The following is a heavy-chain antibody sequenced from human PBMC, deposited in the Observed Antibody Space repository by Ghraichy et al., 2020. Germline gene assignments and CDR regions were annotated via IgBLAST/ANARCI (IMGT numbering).Heavy chain of an antibody. Sequence: SQTLSLTCAISGDSVSSNRAAWNWIRQSPSRGLEWLGRTHYKSKWYNEYAASVRGRININPDTSKNQFSLQLNSVTTEDTAVYYCAREFYYTMTTFLSVGYLDYWGQGALVTVSS. J-gene: IGHJ4*02. CDR1: GDSVSSNRAA. CDR2: THYKSKWYN. V-gene: IGHV6-1*01. D-gene: IGHD4-17*01. CDR3: AREFYYTMTTFLSVGYLDY.